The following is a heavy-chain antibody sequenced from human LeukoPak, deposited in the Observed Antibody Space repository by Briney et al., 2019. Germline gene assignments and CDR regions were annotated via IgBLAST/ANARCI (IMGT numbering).Heavy chain of an antibody. J-gene: IGHJ4*02. CDR3: AKNSDSSVWNHLDY. D-gene: IGHD6-19*01. Sequence: GGSLRLSCVASGFTFSSYAMSWVHQAPGKGLEWVSAISGSGGSTYYADSVKGRFTISRDNSKNTLYLQMNSLRDEDTAVYYCAKNSDSSVWNHLDYWRQGTLVTVSS. CDR1: GFTFSSYA. CDR2: ISGSGGST. V-gene: IGHV3-23*01.